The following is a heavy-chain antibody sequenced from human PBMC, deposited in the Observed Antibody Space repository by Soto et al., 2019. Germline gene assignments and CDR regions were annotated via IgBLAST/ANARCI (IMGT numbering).Heavy chain of an antibody. CDR1: GYTFTSYG. V-gene: IGHV1-18*01. D-gene: IGHD6-19*01. CDR3: ARDGPSGSSGWYDYYYYGMDV. CDR2: ISAYNGNT. J-gene: IGHJ6*02. Sequence: QVQLVQSGAEVKKPGASVKVSCKASGYTFTSYGISWVRQAPGQGLEWMGWISAYNGNTNYAQKLQGRVTMTTDTSTXXAXMXXRSLRSDDTAVYYCARDGPSGSSGWYDYYYYGMDVWGQGTTVTVSS.